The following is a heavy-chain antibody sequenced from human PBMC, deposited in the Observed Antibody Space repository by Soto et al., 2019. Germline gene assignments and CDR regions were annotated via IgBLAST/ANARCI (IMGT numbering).Heavy chain of an antibody. CDR1: GYTFTGYY. D-gene: IGHD3-10*01. CDR2: INPNSGGT. Sequence: ASVKVSCKASGYTFTGYYMHWVRQAPGQGLEWMGWINPNSGGTNYAQKFQGRVAMTRDTSISTAYMELSRLRSDDTAVYYCARGGMVRGVISPYYYGMDVWGQGTTVTVSS. J-gene: IGHJ6*02. CDR3: ARGGMVRGVISPYYYGMDV. V-gene: IGHV1-2*02.